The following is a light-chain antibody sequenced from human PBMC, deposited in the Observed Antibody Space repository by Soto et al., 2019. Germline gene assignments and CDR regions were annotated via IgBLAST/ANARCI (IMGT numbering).Light chain of an antibody. CDR3: QKYCTCPST. J-gene: IGKJ3*01. CDR2: AAS. V-gene: IGKV1-8*01. CDR1: QGISSY. Sequence: AIRMTQSPSSLSASAGDRVTITCRASQGISSYVAGYQQKAGRAPKLLIYAASTLQSGVPSRFSGSGSGTAFTLTISRLQSEDFATYYCQKYCTCPSTFGPGTKVHLK.